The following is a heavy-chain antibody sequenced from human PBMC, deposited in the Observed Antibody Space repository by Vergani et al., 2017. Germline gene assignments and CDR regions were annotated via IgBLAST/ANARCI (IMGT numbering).Heavy chain of an antibody. CDR3: ARDDYDFWECAFDI. V-gene: IGHV4-4*07. J-gene: IGHJ3*02. CDR2: IYTSGST. D-gene: IGHD3-3*01. Sequence: QVQLQESGPGLVKPSETLSLTCTVSGGSISSYYWSWIRQPAGKGLEWIGRIYTSGSTNYNPSLKSRVTMSVDTSKNQFSLKLSSVTAADTAVYYCARDDYDFWECAFDIWGQGTMVTVSS. CDR1: GGSISSYY.